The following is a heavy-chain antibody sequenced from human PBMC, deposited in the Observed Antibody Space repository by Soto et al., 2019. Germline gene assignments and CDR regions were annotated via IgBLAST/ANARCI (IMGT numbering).Heavy chain of an antibody. CDR3: TTDRAIPPPPHYYGMDV. CDR2: IKSKTDGGTT. J-gene: IGHJ6*02. V-gene: IGHV3-15*07. Sequence: GGSLRLSCAASGFTSSNAWMNWVRQAPGKGLEWVGRIKSKTDGGTTDYAAPVKGRFTISRDDSKNTLYLQMNSLKTEDTAVYYCTTDRAIPPPPHYYGMDVWGQGTTVTVSS. CDR1: GFTSSNAW.